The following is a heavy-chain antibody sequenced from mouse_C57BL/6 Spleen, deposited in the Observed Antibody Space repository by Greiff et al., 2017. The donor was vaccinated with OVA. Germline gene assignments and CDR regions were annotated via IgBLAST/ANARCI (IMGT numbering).Heavy chain of an antibody. CDR3: ARDGSSPPGFAY. V-gene: IGHV1-81*01. D-gene: IGHD1-1*01. J-gene: IGHJ3*01. CDR1: GYTFTSYG. CDR2: IYPRSGNT. Sequence: VKLVESGAELARPGASVKLSCKASGYTFTSYGISWVKQRTGQGLEWIGEIYPRSGNTYYNEKFKGKATLTADKSSSTAYMELRSLTSEDSAVYFCARDGSSPPGFAYWGQGTLVTVSA.